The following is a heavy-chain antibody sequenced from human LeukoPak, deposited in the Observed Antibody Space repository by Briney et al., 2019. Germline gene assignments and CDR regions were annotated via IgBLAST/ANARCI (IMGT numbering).Heavy chain of an antibody. CDR2: IYNGGST. J-gene: IGHJ4*02. CDR1: GGSISTYY. CDR3: ATLRDGYEFDY. Sequence: SETLSLTCTLSGGSISTYYWSWIRQPPGKGLEWIGYIYNGGSTNYNPSLKSRVTISVDTSKNQFSLKLTSVTAADTAVYYCATLRDGYEFDYWGQGTLVTVSS. D-gene: IGHD5-24*01. V-gene: IGHV4-59*01.